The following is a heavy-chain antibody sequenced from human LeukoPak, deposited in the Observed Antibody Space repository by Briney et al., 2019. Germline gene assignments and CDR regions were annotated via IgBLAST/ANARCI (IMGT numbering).Heavy chain of an antibody. V-gene: IGHV4-59*01. CDR2: SGST. D-gene: IGHD4-23*01. J-gene: IGHJ4*02. CDR3: ARVGIDYSGNILKYYFDY. Sequence: SETLSLTCTVSGGSFSDYYWSWIRQPPGGGLEWIAYSGSTNYNPSPKSRVIISVDTSKNQFSLKLSPVTAADTAVYYCARVGIDYSGNILKYYFDYWGQGTLVTVSS. CDR1: GGSFSDYY.